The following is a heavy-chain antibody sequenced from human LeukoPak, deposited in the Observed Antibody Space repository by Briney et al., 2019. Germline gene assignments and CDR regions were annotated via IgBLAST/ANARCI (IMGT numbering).Heavy chain of an antibody. J-gene: IGHJ4*02. CDR3: ARGGVPATAKFDY. V-gene: IGHV3-66*01. CDR2: IYSGGST. D-gene: IGHD2-2*01. Sequence: GGSLRLSCAASEFSVGSNYMTWVRQAPGKGLEWVSLIYSGGSTYYADSVKGRFTISRDNSKNTLYLQMNSLRAEDTAVYYCARGGVPATAKFDYWGQGTLVTVSS. CDR1: EFSVGSNY.